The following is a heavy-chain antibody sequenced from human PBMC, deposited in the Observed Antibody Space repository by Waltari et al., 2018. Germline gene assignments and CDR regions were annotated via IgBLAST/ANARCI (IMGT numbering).Heavy chain of an antibody. J-gene: IGHJ4*02. V-gene: IGHV3-33*01. D-gene: IGHD3-22*01. CDR1: GFTFSSYG. CDR2: IWYDGSNK. CDR3: ARGGDYYDSSGYYPYYFDY. Sequence: QVQLVESGGGVVQPGRSLRLSCAASGFTFSSYGMHWVRQAPGKGLEWVAVIWYDGSNKYYADSVKGRFTISRDNSKNTLYLQMNSLRAEDTAVYYCARGGDYYDSSGYYPYYFDYWGQGTLVTVSS.